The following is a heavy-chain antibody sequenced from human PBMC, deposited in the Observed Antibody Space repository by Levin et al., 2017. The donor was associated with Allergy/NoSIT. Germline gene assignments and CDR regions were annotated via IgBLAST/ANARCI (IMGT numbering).Heavy chain of an antibody. D-gene: IGHD6-19*01. V-gene: IGHV4-34*01. CDR2: INHSGST. CDR3: ARVITVRAVAGTGYFDL. CDR1: GGSFSGYY. Sequence: SQTLSLTCAVYGGSFSGYYWSWIRQPPGKGLEWIGEINHSGSTNYNPSLKSRVTISVDTSKNQFSLKLSSVTAADTAVYYCARVITVRAVAGTGYFDLWGRGTLVTVSS. J-gene: IGHJ2*01.